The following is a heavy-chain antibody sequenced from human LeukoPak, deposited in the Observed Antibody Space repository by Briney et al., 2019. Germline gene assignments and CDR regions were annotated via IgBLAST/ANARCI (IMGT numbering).Heavy chain of an antibody. V-gene: IGHV3-21*01. Sequence: GGSLRLSCAASGFTFSNYSMNWVRQAPGKGLEWVSSISSRSSYIYYADSVKGRFTISRDNARNLLFLQMNTLRAEDTAVYYCAKLLGDATTYDYWGQGALVTVSS. D-gene: IGHD1-1*01. CDR3: AKLLGDATTYDY. CDR2: ISSRSSYI. J-gene: IGHJ4*02. CDR1: GFTFSNYS.